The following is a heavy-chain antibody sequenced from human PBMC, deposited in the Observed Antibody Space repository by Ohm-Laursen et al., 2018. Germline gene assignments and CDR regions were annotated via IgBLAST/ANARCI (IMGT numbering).Heavy chain of an antibody. CDR2: ISAYNGNT. CDR3: ARGGYCSGGSCYRYYYYGMDV. D-gene: IGHD2-15*01. Sequence: VASVKVSCKASGYTFTSYGISWVRQAPGQGLEWMGWISAYNGNTNNAQKLQGRVTMTTDTSTSTAHMELRSLRSDDTAVYYCARGGYCSGGSCYRYYYYGMDVWGQGTTVTVSS. CDR1: GYTFTSYG. J-gene: IGHJ6*02. V-gene: IGHV1-18*01.